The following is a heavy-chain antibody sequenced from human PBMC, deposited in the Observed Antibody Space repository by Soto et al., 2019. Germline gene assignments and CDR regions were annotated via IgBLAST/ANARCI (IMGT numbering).Heavy chain of an antibody. J-gene: IGHJ1*01. V-gene: IGHV3-48*01. CDR2: ISSSSSTI. D-gene: IGHD6-13*01. CDR1: GFTFSSYS. Sequence: GGSLRLSCAASGFTFSSYSMNWVRQAPGKGLEWVSYISSSSSTIYYADSVKGRFTIPRDNAKNSLYLQMNSLRAEDTAVYYCARDLGSSWYPEYFQHWGQGTLVTVSS. CDR3: ARDLGSSWYPEYFQH.